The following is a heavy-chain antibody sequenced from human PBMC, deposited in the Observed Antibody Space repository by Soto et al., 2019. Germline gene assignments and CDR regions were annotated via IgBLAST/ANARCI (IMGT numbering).Heavy chain of an antibody. V-gene: IGHV3-23*01. CDR3: AKSDCSGGDCYSGFDY. J-gene: IGHJ4*02. D-gene: IGHD2-15*01. Sequence: HPGGSLRLSCAASGFTFSTYTMSWVRQAPGKGLEWVSAISGSGDNTYYADSVKGRFTISRDNSKNTLYLQMNSPRAEDTALYYCAKSDCSGGDCYSGFDYWGQGTLVTVSS. CDR1: GFTFSTYT. CDR2: ISGSGDNT.